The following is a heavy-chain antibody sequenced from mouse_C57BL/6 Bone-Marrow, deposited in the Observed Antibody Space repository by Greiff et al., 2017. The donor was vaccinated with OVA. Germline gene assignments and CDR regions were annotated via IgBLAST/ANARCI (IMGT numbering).Heavy chain of an antibody. CDR3: ARLGDYLRNWYFDV. V-gene: IGHV3-8*01. Sequence: EVKLMESGPGLAKPSQTLSLTCSVTGYSITSDYWTWIRKFPGNKLEYMGYISYSGSTYYNPSLKSRISITRDTSKNQYYLQLNSVTTEDTATYYCARLGDYLRNWYFDVWGTGTTVTVSS. CDR2: ISYSGST. J-gene: IGHJ1*03. D-gene: IGHD2-4*01. CDR1: GYSITSDY.